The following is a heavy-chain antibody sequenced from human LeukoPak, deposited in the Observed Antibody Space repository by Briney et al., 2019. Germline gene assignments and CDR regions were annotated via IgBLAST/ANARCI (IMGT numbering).Heavy chain of an antibody. CDR2: ISAYNGNT. CDR3: ARDTPTKFWSGPVWWGMDV. V-gene: IGHV1-18*01. D-gene: IGHD3-3*01. CDR1: GYTFTSYG. J-gene: IGHJ6*02. Sequence: GASVKVSCKASGYTFTSYGISWVRQAPGQGLEWMGWISAYNGNTNYAQNLQGRVTMTTDTSTNTAYMELRSLRSDDTAVYYCARDTPTKFWSGPVWWGMDVWGQGTTVTVSS.